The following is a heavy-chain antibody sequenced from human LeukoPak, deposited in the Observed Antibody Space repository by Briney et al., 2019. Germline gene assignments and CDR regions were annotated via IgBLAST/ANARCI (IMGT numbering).Heavy chain of an antibody. V-gene: IGHV3-21*01. Sequence: PGGSLRLSCAASGFTFSTYSMNWVRQAPGKGLEWVSSISRSSNYIYYADSLKGRFTISRDNPKNSLYLQMNSLRAEDTAVYYCAKDPRDHSYGWSWRYFDYWGQGTLVTVSS. CDR2: ISRSSNYI. D-gene: IGHD5-18*01. J-gene: IGHJ4*02. CDR3: AKDPRDHSYGWSWRYFDY. CDR1: GFTFSTYS.